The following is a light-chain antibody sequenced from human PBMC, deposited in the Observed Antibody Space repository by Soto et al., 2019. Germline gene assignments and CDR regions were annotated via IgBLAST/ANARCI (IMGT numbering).Light chain of an antibody. V-gene: IGLV2-23*02. J-gene: IGLJ2*01. CDR3: CSYAGSSTHVV. Sequence: QSALTQPASVSGSPGQSITISCTGTNSDVGSYNLVSWYQQHPGKAPKLMIYEVSKRPSGVSNRFSGSKSGNTASLTISGLQAEDEADYYCCSYAGSSTHVVFGGGTKVTVL. CDR2: EVS. CDR1: NSDVGSYNL.